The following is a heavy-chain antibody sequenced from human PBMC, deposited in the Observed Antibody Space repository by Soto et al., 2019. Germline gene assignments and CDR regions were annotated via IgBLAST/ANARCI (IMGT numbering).Heavy chain of an antibody. Sequence: QVQLQQWGAGLLKPSETLSLTCAVYGGSFSGYYWSWIRQPPGKGLEWIGEINHSGRTNYNPSLKSRVYISVDTSKNQFSLKLSSVTAADTAVYYCAREGYYDFWSGYQSYYYYMDVWGKGTTVTVSS. CDR3: AREGYYDFWSGYQSYYYYMDV. J-gene: IGHJ6*03. V-gene: IGHV4-34*01. CDR2: INHSGRT. D-gene: IGHD3-3*01. CDR1: GGSFSGYY.